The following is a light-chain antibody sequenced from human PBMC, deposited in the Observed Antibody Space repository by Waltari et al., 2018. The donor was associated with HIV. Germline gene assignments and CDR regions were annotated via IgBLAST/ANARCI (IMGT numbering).Light chain of an antibody. CDR2: TAS. Sequence: DIQMTQSPSSLSASVGDRVTITCRASQSIDFYLNWYQQKPGKAPKLLIYTASSLQTGVPSRFSGSGSGTDFTLTINSLQPEDFATYYCQQSYSTPRYTFGQGTKLEIK. J-gene: IGKJ2*01. V-gene: IGKV1-39*01. CDR1: QSIDFY. CDR3: QQSYSTPRYT.